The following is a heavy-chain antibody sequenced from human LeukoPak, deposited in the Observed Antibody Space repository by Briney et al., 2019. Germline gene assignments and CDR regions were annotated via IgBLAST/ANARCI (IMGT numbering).Heavy chain of an antibody. CDR3: TRVGYIDEGIDY. CDR2: IKQDGSKK. J-gene: IGHJ4*02. CDR1: GFPFSSYW. D-gene: IGHD5-24*01. Sequence: GGSLRLSCVASGFPFSSYWMTWVRQAPGKGLEWVANIKQDGSKKSYVDSVKGRFTISRDNAKNSLYLQMNSLRAEDTAIYYCTRVGYIDEGIDYWCQGTLVTVSS. V-gene: IGHV3-7*04.